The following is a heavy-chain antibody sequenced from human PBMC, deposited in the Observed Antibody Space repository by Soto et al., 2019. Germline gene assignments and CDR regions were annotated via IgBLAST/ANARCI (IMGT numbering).Heavy chain of an antibody. CDR1: GFTFSSYG. D-gene: IGHD5-18*01. J-gene: IGHJ6*02. CDR2: IWYDGSNK. Sequence: QVQLVESGGGVVQPGRSLRLSCTASGFTFSSYGIHWVRQAPGKGLEWVAVIWYDGSNKYYADSVKGRFTISRDNSKNTLYLQMNSLRAEDTAVYYCARCYGGSMAGMDVWGQGTTVTVSS. V-gene: IGHV3-33*01. CDR3: ARCYGGSMAGMDV.